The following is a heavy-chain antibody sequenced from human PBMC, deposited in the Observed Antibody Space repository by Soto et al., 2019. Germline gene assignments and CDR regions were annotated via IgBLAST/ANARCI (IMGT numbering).Heavy chain of an antibody. J-gene: IGHJ4*02. CDR2: IIPILGIA. CDR1: GGTLSSYT. CDR3: ARVLSGYGSAGFDY. V-gene: IGHV1-69*02. Sequence: QVQLVQSGAEVKKPGSSVKVSCKASGGTLSSYTISWVRQAPGQGLEWMGRIIPILGIANYAQKFQGRVTITADKSTSTAYMELSSLRSEDTAVYDCARVLSGYGSAGFDYWGQGTLVTVSS. D-gene: IGHD5-12*01.